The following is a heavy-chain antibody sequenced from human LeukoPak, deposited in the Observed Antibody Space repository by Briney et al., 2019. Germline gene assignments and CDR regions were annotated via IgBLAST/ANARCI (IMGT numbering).Heavy chain of an antibody. V-gene: IGHV4-39*01. CDR1: GDSISSSDNY. CDR2: FRYGGST. J-gene: IGHJ4*02. D-gene: IGHD1-26*01. Sequence: PSETLSLICTVSGDSISSSDNYWGWIRQPPGKGLEWIGAFRYGGSTYYTPSLKSRVIISVDTSKNQFSPKLRSVTASDTAAYYCSRRTSNPVGAIDYWGQGTLVTVSS. CDR3: SRRTSNPVGAIDY.